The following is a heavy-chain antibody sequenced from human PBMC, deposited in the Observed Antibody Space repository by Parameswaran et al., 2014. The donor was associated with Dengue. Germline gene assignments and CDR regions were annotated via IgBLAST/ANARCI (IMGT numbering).Heavy chain of an antibody. J-gene: IGHJ5*02. V-gene: IGHV3-21*04. CDR2: ISSSSSYI. D-gene: IGHD6-13*01. CDR3: ARESSAAAGRDWFDP. Sequence: KWIRQPPGKGLEWVSSISSSSSYIYYADSVKGRFTISRDNAKNSLYLQMNSLRAEDTAVYYCARESSAAAGRDWFDPWGQGTLVTVSS.